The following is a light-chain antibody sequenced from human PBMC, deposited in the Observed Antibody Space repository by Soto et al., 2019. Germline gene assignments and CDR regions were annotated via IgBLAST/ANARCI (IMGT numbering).Light chain of an antibody. J-gene: IGLJ1*01. CDR1: SSDVGGDHY. CDR2: EVS. Sequence: QSVLTQTASVSGSPGQASTITCTGTSSDVGGDHYVSWYQQQRGKAPKRMIYEVSNLPAGASNRFSGSKSGNTASLTISGIQAEDEADYYCSSDTISSTYVFGTGTKLPVL. CDR3: SSDTISSTYV. V-gene: IGLV2-14*01.